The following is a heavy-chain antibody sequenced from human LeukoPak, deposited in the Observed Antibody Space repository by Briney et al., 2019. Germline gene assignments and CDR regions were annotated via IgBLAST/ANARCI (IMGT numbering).Heavy chain of an antibody. CDR1: GGTFSSYA. CDR2: IIPIFGTA. CDR3: ARDIGVWDEKTFDY. J-gene: IGHJ4*02. Sequence: SVKVSCKASGGTFSSYAISWVRQAPGQGLEWMGGIIPIFGTANYAQKFQGRVTITADKSTSTAYMELSRLRSDDTAMYFCARDIGVWDEKTFDYWGQGTLVTVSS. V-gene: IGHV1-69*06. D-gene: IGHD1-26*01.